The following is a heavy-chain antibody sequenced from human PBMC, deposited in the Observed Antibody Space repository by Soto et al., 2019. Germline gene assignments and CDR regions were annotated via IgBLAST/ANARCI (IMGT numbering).Heavy chain of an antibody. V-gene: IGHV4-59*08. CDR1: GGSISSYY. J-gene: IGHJ4*02. Sequence: LSLTCTVSGGSISSYYWSWIRQPPGRGLEWIGFIYYAGSTKYNPSLNSRVTISVDTSKNQFSLTVTSVTAADTAVYDCARRIVATETFDEWGQGTLVTVSS. D-gene: IGHD5-12*01. CDR2: IYYAGST. CDR3: ARRIVATETFDE.